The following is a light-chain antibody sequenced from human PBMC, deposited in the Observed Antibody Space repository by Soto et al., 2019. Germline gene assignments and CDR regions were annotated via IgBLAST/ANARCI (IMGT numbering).Light chain of an antibody. J-gene: IGKJ4*01. CDR2: GAS. CDR3: QQYNSYPLT. V-gene: IGKV1-9*01. CDR1: QGITSY. Sequence: IQLTQSPSSLSASVGDSVTITCRASQGITSYLAWYQQKPGKAPNLLIYGASTLQSGVPSRFSGSGSGTDFTLTINSLQPEDFATYYCQQYNSYPLTFGGGTKVDIK.